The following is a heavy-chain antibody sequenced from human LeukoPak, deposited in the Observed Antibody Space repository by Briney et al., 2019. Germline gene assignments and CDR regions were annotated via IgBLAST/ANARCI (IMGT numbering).Heavy chain of an antibody. V-gene: IGHV1-18*01. CDR1: GYTFTSCG. J-gene: IGHJ4*02. CDR3: ARDHDFWSGYFDY. D-gene: IGHD3-3*01. CDR2: ISAYNDKT. Sequence: ASVKVSCKASGYTFTSCGISWVRQAPGQGLEWMGWISAYNDKTNYAQKVQGRVTMTTETSTSTAYMELRSLRSDDTAVYYCARDHDFWSGYFDYWGQGTLVTVSS.